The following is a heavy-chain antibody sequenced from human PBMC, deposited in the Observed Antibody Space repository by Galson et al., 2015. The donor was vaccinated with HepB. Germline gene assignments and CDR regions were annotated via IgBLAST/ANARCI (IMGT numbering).Heavy chain of an antibody. D-gene: IGHD2-15*01. V-gene: IGHV3-23*01. CDR2: ISGSGGST. J-gene: IGHJ5*02. Sequence: SLRLSCAASGFTFSSYAMSWVRQAPGKGLEWVSAISGSGGSTYYADSVKGRFTISRDNSKNTLYLQMNSLRAEDTAVYYCAKDRIFPNWFYPWGQGTLVTVSS. CDR1: GFTFSSYA. CDR3: AKDRIFPNWFYP.